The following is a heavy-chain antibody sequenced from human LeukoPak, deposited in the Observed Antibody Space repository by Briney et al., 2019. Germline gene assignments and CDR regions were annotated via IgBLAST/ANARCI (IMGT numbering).Heavy chain of an antibody. V-gene: IGHV3-48*01. CDR3: ARGLHYYDSGTYYYPDAFDI. J-gene: IGHJ3*02. Sequence: GGSLRLSCAASGFTFNTYDMNWVRQAPGQGLEWISFISSSRGTVYYADSVKGRFTISRDNAKNSLYLQMNGLRADDTAVYYCARGLHYYDSGTYYYPDAFDIWGQGTMVTVSS. CDR2: ISSSRGTV. CDR1: GFTFNTYD. D-gene: IGHD3-22*01.